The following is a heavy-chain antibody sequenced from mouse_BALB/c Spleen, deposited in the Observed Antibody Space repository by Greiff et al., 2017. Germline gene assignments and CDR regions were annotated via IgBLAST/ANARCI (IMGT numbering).Heavy chain of an antibody. D-gene: IGHD1-1*01. Sequence: EVQLVESGTVLARPGASVKMSCKASGYSFTSYWMHWVKQRPGQGLEWIGAIYPGNSDTSYNQKFKGKAKLTAVTSASTAYMELSSLTNEDSAVYYCTRWYYGSSYYYYAMDYWGQGTSVTVSS. V-gene: IGHV1-5*01. CDR2: IYPGNSDT. CDR3: TRWYYGSSYYYYAMDY. J-gene: IGHJ4*01. CDR1: GYSFTSYW.